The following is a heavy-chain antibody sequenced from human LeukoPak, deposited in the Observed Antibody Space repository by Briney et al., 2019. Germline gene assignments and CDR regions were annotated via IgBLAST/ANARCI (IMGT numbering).Heavy chain of an antibody. CDR1: GGSISSYY. J-gene: IGHJ5*02. V-gene: IGHV4-59*01. CDR2: IYYSGST. D-gene: IGHD2-21*02. Sequence: SETLSLTCTVSGGSISSYYWSWIRQPPGKGLEWIGYIYYSGSTNYNPSLKSRVTISVDTSNNQFSLKLSSVTAADTAVYYCARDEETGFDPWGQGTLVTVSS. CDR3: ARDEETGFDP.